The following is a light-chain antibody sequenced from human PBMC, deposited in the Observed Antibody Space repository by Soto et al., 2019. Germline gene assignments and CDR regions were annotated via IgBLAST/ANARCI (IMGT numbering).Light chain of an antibody. Sequence: QSVLTQPPSVSGAPGQRVTISCTGSSSNIGAGYDVHWYQQLPGRAPKLLIYGNSNRPSGVPDRFSDSKSGTSASLAITGLQAEDEADYYCQSYDSSLSGWVFGGGTKVTVL. CDR1: SSNIGAGYD. J-gene: IGLJ3*02. V-gene: IGLV1-40*01. CDR2: GNS. CDR3: QSYDSSLSGWV.